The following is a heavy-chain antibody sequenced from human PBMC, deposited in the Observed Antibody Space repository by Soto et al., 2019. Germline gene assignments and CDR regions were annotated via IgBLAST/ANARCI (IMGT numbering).Heavy chain of an antibody. J-gene: IGHJ5*02. D-gene: IGHD1-26*01. CDR3: ARLGIGWEFPFDP. CDR2: IYHSGST. V-gene: IGHV4-61*08. Sequence: QVQLQESGPGLMKPSETLSLTYTVSGGSVSNDAYYWSWIRQPPGKGLEWIGYIYHSGSTYYTPSRRSRVIRSVDMSENQFSLRLSSVTAADTAVYYCARLGIGWEFPFDPWGQGTLVNVPS. CDR1: GGSVSNDAYY.